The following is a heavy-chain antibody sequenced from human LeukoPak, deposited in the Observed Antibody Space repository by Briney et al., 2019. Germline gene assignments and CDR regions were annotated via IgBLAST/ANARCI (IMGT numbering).Heavy chain of an antibody. CDR3: ASKSSSWSGFAEYFQH. Sequence: GGSLRLSCAASGFTFSSYAMHWVRQAPGKGLEWVAVISYDGSNKYYADSVKGRFTISRDNSKNTLYLQMNSLRAEDTAVYYCASKSSSWSGFAEYFQHWGQGTLVTVSS. D-gene: IGHD6-13*01. CDR2: ISYDGSNK. J-gene: IGHJ1*01. CDR1: GFTFSSYA. V-gene: IGHV3-30-3*01.